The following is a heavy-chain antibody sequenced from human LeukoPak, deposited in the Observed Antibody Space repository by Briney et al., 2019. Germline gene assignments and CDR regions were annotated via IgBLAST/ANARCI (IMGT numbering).Heavy chain of an antibody. J-gene: IGHJ4*02. V-gene: IGHV4-34*01. CDR2: INHSGST. CDR1: GGSFSGYY. CDR3: ARLSSSRRYFDY. D-gene: IGHD6-13*01. Sequence: PSETLSLTCAVYGGSFSGYYWSWIRQPPGKGLEWIWEINHSGSTNYDPSLKSRVTISVDTSKNQFSLKLSSVTAADTAVYYCARLSSSRRYFDYWGQGTLVTVSS.